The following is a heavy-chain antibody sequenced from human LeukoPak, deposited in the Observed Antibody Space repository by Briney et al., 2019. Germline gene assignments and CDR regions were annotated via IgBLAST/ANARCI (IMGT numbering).Heavy chain of an antibody. Sequence: PGGSLRLSCAASGFTFSSYGMHWVRQAPGKGLEWVAFIRYDGSNKYYADSVKGRFTISRDNSKNTLYLQMNSLRAEDTAVYYCAKDLEDIVVVPAAISSEASFDYWGQGTLVTVSS. V-gene: IGHV3-30*02. CDR3: AKDLEDIVVVPAAISSEASFDY. CDR1: GFTFSSYG. J-gene: IGHJ4*02. CDR2: IRYDGSNK. D-gene: IGHD2-2*02.